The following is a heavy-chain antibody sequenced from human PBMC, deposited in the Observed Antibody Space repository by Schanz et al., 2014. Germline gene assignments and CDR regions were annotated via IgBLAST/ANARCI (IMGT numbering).Heavy chain of an antibody. J-gene: IGHJ4*02. D-gene: IGHD6-13*01. CDR3: ATESYSSSWGFDY. CDR1: GFTFNDYY. V-gene: IGHV3-11*04. Sequence: QVQLVESGGGLVKPGGSLRLSCAASGFTFNDYYMNWVRQAPGKGLEWVSYISRSSSSIYYTDSVKGRFTISRDNAKNSVFLQMNGLRDEDTAVYYCATESYSSSWGFDYWGQGTLVTVSS. CDR2: ISRSSSSI.